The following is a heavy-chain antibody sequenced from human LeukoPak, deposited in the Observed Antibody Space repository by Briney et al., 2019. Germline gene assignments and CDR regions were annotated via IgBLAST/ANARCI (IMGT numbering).Heavy chain of an antibody. CDR3: SKASYYVLPCFDS. D-gene: IGHD3-10*02. V-gene: IGHV3-23*01. J-gene: IGHJ4*02. CDR1: GFTFSTYG. CDR2: INDSGGNT. Sequence: PGGSLRLSCAVSGFTFSTYGMSWVRQAPGKGLEWVAGINDSGGNTYYEDSVKGRFTISRDNSKNTLYLQMNSLRAEDTAVYYCSKASYYVLPCFDSWGQGTLVTVSS.